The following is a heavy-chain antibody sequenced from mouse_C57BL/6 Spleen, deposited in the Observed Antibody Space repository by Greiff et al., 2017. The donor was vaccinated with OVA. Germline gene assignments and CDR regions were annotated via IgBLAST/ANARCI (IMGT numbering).Heavy chain of an antibody. CDR3: ARHKDYDGSPYAMDY. V-gene: IGHV5-12*01. CDR1: GFTFSDYY. CDR2: ISNGGGST. Sequence: DVKLVESGGGLVQPGGSLKLSCAASGFTFSDYYMYWVRQTPEKRLEWVAYISNGGGSTYYPDTVKGRFTISSDNAKNTLYLQMSRLKSEDTAKDYCARHKDYDGSPYAMDYWGQGTSVTVSS. J-gene: IGHJ4*01. D-gene: IGHD2-4*01.